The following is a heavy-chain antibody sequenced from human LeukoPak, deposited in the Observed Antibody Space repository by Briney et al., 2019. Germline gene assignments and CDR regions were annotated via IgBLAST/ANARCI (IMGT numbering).Heavy chain of an antibody. CDR2: IRYDGSNK. V-gene: IGHV3-30*02. CDR3: AKDSRGYYDSSGFD. Sequence: GGSLRLSCAASGFTFSSYGMHWVRQAPGKGLEWVAFIRYDGSNKYYADSVKGRFTISRDNSKNTLYPQMNSLRAEDTAVYYCAKDSRGYYDSSGFDWGQGTLVTVSS. CDR1: GFTFSSYG. J-gene: IGHJ4*02. D-gene: IGHD3-22*01.